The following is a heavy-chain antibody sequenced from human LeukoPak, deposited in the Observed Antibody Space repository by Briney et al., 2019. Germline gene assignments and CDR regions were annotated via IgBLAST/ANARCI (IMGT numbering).Heavy chain of an antibody. CDR1: GGSISSYY. CDR3: AREGLRYYDTSGLHY. V-gene: IGHV4-4*07. D-gene: IGHD3-22*01. CDR2: IYSSGTT. J-gene: IGHJ4*02. Sequence: SDTLSLTCTASGGSISSYYWNWIRQPVGKGLEWIGRIYSSGTTNYNPSLKSRVTMSVDMSKNQFSLRLTSVTAADTAVYYCAREGLRYYDTSGLHYWGQGALVTVSS.